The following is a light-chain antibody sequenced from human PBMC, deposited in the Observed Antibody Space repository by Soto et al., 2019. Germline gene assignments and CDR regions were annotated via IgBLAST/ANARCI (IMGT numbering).Light chain of an antibody. CDR3: SSFTSSITYV. CDR1: SSDIGSYNF. CDR2: EVR. J-gene: IGLJ7*01. V-gene: IGLV2-8*01. Sequence: QSALTQPPSASGSPGQSVTISCTGTSSDIGSYNFVSWYQQHPGKAPKVMLYEVRKRPSGVPDRFSGSKSGNTASLTVSGLQADDEADYYCSSFTSSITYVFGTGTQLTVL.